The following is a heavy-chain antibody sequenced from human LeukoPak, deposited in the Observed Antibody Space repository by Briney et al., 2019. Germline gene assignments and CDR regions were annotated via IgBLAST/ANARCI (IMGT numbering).Heavy chain of an antibody. Sequence: SETLSLTCTVSGDSISSYYWSWIRQPPGKGLEWTGYIYYIGSTSYNPSLKSRVTMSVDTSKNQFSLKLSSVTAADTAVYYCARVSIAATGGTFDIWGQGTMVTVSS. V-gene: IGHV4-59*01. J-gene: IGHJ3*02. CDR3: ARVSIAATGGTFDI. D-gene: IGHD6-13*01. CDR2: IYYIGST. CDR1: GDSISSYY.